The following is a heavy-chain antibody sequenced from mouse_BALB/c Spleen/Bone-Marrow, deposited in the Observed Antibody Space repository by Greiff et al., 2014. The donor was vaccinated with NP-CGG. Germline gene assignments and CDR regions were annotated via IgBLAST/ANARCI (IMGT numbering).Heavy chain of an antibody. J-gene: IGHJ1*01. CDR3: ARWGKLGRGYFDV. V-gene: IGHV14-3*02. CDR2: IDPANGNT. Sequence: VHVKQSGAELVKPGASVKLSCTASGFNIKDTYMHWVKQRPEQGLEWIGRIDPANGNTKYDPKFQGKATITADTSSNTAYLQLSSLTSEDTAVYYGARWGKLGRGYFDVWGAGTTVTVSS. D-gene: IGHD4-1*01. CDR1: GFNIKDTY.